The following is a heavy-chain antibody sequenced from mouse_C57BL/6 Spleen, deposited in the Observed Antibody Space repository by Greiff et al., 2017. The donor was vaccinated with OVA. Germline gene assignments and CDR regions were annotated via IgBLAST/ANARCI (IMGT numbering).Heavy chain of an antibody. V-gene: IGHV1-82*01. CDR1: GYAFSSSW. Sequence: QVQLQQSGPELVKPGASVKISCKASGYAFSSSWMNWVKQRPGKGLEWIGRIYPGDGDTNYNGKFKGKATLTADKSSSTAYMQLSSLTSEDSAVYFCASNWDGGAWFAYWGQGTLVTVSA. J-gene: IGHJ3*01. CDR2: IYPGDGDT. CDR3: ASNWDGGAWFAY. D-gene: IGHD4-1*02.